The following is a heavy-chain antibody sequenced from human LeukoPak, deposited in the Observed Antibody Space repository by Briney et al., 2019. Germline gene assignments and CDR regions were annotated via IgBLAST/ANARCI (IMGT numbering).Heavy chain of an antibody. CDR2: IYSRGST. D-gene: IGHD6-19*01. CDR3: APSAGIYYFDY. V-gene: IGHV3-53*04. Sequence: TGGSLRLSCAASGXTVSSNFMSWVRQAPGKGLEWVSVIYSRGSTYYADSVKGRFTISRHNSKNTLYLQMNSLRAEDTAVYYCAPSAGIYYFDYWGQGTLVTVSS. CDR1: GXTVSSNF. J-gene: IGHJ4*02.